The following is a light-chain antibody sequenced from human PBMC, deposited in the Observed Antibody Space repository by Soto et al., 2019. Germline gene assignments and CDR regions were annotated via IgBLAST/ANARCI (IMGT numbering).Light chain of an antibody. J-gene: IGKJ5*01. CDR1: QGLSSW. CDR3: QQANSFPIS. CDR2: AAS. Sequence: DIQMTQSPSSVSASVGDRVTITCRASQGLSSWLAWYQQKPGKAPKLLIYAASSLQSGVPSRFSGSGSGTDFTLAINSLQAEDFATYYCQQANSFPISVGQGTRLEIK. V-gene: IGKV1-12*01.